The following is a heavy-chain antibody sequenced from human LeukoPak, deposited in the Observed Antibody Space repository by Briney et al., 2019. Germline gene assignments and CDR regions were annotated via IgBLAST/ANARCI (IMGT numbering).Heavy chain of an antibody. Sequence: SETLSLTYTVSGGAISSSTYYWCWIRQPPGKGLEWIGSISYSGSTYYNPSLKSRVTISVDTSKNHFSLKLTSVTAADTAVYYCARHLLLNNDIMTGGFDYWGQGTLVTVSS. CDR1: GGAISSSTYY. CDR2: ISYSGST. J-gene: IGHJ4*02. V-gene: IGHV4-39*01. CDR3: ARHLLLNNDIMTGGFDY. D-gene: IGHD3-9*01.